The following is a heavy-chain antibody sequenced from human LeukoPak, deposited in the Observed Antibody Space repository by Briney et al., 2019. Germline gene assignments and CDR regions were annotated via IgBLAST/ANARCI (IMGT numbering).Heavy chain of an antibody. CDR2: IYFSGST. V-gene: IGHV4-30-4*01. CDR3: ARLNTYGDYVGPFDY. D-gene: IGHD4-17*01. Sequence: SETLSLTCTVSGGSISSDDYYWNWIRQPPGKGLEWIGHIYFSGSTYYNPSLESRLTMSLDTSKNQFSLKLTSVTAADTAVYYCARLNTYGDYVGPFDYWGQGTLATVSS. J-gene: IGHJ4*02. CDR1: GGSISSDDYY.